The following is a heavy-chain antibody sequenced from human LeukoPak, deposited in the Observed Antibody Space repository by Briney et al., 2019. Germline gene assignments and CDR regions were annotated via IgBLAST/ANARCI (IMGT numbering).Heavy chain of an antibody. D-gene: IGHD3-22*01. CDR3: ARGWGRGYYDSSGYYGY. CDR1: GGSISSYY. Sequence: SETLSLTCTVSGGSISSYYWSWIRQPAGKGLERIGRIYTSGSTNYNPSLKSRVTMSVDTSKNQFSLKLSSVTAADTAVYYCARGWGRGYYDSSGYYGYWGQGTLVTVSS. CDR2: IYTSGST. J-gene: IGHJ4*02. V-gene: IGHV4-4*07.